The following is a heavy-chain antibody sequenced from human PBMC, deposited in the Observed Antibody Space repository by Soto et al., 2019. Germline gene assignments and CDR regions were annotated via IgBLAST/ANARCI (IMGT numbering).Heavy chain of an antibody. V-gene: IGHV1-8*01. D-gene: IGHD3-10*01. Sequence: GXSVEGSCKASGNRSTSYDITCVRPATGHGLEWMGWINPNSGNIGYAQKFQGRVTMTRYTAIRTAYMEVSRLRSDDTAVYYCARGRASASHYLLDYWRQGNLVTVSS. CDR2: INPNSGNI. J-gene: IGHJ4*02. CDR1: GNRSTSYD. CDR3: ARGRASASHYLLDY.